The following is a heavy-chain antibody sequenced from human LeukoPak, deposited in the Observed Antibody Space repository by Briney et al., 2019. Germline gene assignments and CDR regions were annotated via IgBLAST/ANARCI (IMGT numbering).Heavy chain of an antibody. D-gene: IGHD3-22*01. CDR3: ARHGYDSSGYYYYFDY. Sequence: KTSETLSLTCNVSGGSISTTTNSWGWAWIRQRPTKGLEWIGSIYYGGSPYYTSSLKSRVTISVDTSKNQFSLKLASLTAADTAVYYCARHGYDSSGYYYYFDYWGQGTLVTVSS. V-gene: IGHV4-39*01. J-gene: IGHJ4*02. CDR2: IYYGGSP. CDR1: GGSISTTTNS.